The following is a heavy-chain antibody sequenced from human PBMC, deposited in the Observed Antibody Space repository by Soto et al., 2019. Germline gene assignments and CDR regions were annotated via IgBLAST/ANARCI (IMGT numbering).Heavy chain of an antibody. J-gene: IGHJ6*02. Sequence: ASVKVSCKASGYTFSGYYIHWVRQAPGQGLEWMGWINPNSGGTNYAQKFQGWVTMTRDTSISTAYMELSRLRSDDTAVYYCARPRTASYYGLDVWGQGNTVTVSS. CDR1: GYTFSGYY. CDR3: ARPRTASYYGLDV. V-gene: IGHV1-2*04. D-gene: IGHD2-21*02. CDR2: INPNSGGT.